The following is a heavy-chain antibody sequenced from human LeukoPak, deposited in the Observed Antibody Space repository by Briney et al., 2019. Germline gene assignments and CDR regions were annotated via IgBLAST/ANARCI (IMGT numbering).Heavy chain of an antibody. CDR3: AHGSAQYYEY. CDR2: IRSQTAGGTT. CDR1: GFTFSNYR. J-gene: IGHJ1*01. V-gene: IGHV3-15*01. D-gene: IGHD2-15*01. Sequence: GGSLRLSCAASGFTFSNYRMTWVRQAPGKGLEWVGRIRSQTAGGTTDFAAPVKGRFSISRDDSKNSLYLQMNSLTSEDTAVYYCAHGSAQYYEYWGQGTLVAVSS.